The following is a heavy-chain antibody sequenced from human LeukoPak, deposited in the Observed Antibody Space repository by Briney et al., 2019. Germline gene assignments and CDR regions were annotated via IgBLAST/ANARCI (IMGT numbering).Heavy chain of an antibody. J-gene: IGHJ6*03. CDR1: GGSISSGSYY. Sequence: SETLSLTCTVSGGSISSGSYYWSWIRQPAGKGLEWIGCIYTSGSTNYNPSLKSRVTISIDTSKNQFSLKLSSVTAADTAVYYCAAARHYYYYMDVWGKGTTVTVSS. CDR2: IYTSGST. CDR3: AAARHYYYYMDV. V-gene: IGHV4-61*02. D-gene: IGHD6-6*01.